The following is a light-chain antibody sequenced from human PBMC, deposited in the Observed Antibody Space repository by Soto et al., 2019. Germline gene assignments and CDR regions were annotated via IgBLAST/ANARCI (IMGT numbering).Light chain of an antibody. CDR1: QMVSSN. V-gene: IGKV3-15*01. CDR3: QQYNNWPPWT. CDR2: GAS. J-gene: IGKJ1*01. Sequence: EIVMTQSPATLSVSPGERATLSCRASQMVSSNLAWYQQKPGQAPRLFIYGASTRATGIPARFSGSGSGTEFTLTISSLQSEDFAVYYCQQYNNWPPWTFGQGTKVEIK.